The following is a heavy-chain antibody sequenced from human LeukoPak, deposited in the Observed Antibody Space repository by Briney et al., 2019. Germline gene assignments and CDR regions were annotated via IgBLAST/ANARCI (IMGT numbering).Heavy chain of an antibody. D-gene: IGHD3-10*01. CDR2: INWNGGST. CDR3: ARGYGSGEDGDY. V-gene: IGHV3-20*04. Sequence: PGGSLRLSCVGSKFTFRDAWMSWVRQAPGKGLEWVSGINWNGGSTGYADSLKGRFTISRDNAKNSLYLQMNSLRAEDTALYYCARGYGSGEDGDYWGQGTLVTVSS. J-gene: IGHJ4*02. CDR1: KFTFRDAW.